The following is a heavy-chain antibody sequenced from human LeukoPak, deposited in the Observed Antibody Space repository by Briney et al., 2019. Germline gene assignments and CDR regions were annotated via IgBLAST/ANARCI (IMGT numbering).Heavy chain of an antibody. CDR3: ARAYAPYHFDY. CDR1: GFTFSSYS. V-gene: IGHV3-21*01. D-gene: IGHD2-2*01. J-gene: IGHJ4*02. Sequence: GGSLRLSCAASGFTFSSYSMNWVRQAPGKGLEWVSSISSSSSYIYYADSVKGRFTISRDNAKNSLCLQMNSLRAEDTAVYYCARAYAPYHFDYWGQGTLVTVSS. CDR2: ISSSSSYI.